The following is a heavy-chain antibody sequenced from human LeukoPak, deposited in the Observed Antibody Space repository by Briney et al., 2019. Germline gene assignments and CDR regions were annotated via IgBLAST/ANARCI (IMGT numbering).Heavy chain of an antibody. CDR1: GYTFTSYD. J-gene: IGHJ4*02. CDR3: ARYLGGYGPDY. CDR2: ISAYNGNT. Sequence: ASVKVSCKASGYTFTSYDINWVRQATGQGLEWMGWISAYNGNTNYAQKLQGRVTMTTDTSTSTAYMELRSLRSDDTAVYYCARYLGGYGPDYWGQGTLVTVSS. V-gene: IGHV1-18*01. D-gene: IGHD2-15*01.